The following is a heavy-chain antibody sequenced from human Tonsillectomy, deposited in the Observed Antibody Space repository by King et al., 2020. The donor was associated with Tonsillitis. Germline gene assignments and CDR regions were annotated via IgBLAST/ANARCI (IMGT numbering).Heavy chain of an antibody. CDR3: AGLGYCSGGSCFHPSERGFDS. Sequence: VQLVQSGAEVKKPGELLKISCKTSGYTFTNYWIAWVRQSPGRGLECMGIIDPVDADTRYSPSFQGQVIISVDKSISTAYLHWSSLKASDTALYYCAGLGYCSGGSCFHPSERGFDSWGQGTLVTVSS. CDR1: GYTFTNYW. J-gene: IGHJ4*02. D-gene: IGHD2-15*01. CDR2: IDPVDADT. V-gene: IGHV5-51*01.